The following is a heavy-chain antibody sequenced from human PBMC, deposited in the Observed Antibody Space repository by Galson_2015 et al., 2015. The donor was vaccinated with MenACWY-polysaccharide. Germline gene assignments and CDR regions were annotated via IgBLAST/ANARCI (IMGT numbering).Heavy chain of an antibody. D-gene: IGHD3-22*01. Sequence: SLRLSCAASGFTFSSYAMSWVRQAPGKGLERVSAISGSGGSTYYADSVKGRFTISRDNSKNTLYLQMNSLRAEDTAVYYCAKAENYYDSSGSRTLYDYWGQGTLVTVSS. CDR3: AKAENYYDSSGSRTLYDY. CDR1: GFTFSSYA. J-gene: IGHJ4*02. CDR2: ISGSGGST. V-gene: IGHV3-23*01.